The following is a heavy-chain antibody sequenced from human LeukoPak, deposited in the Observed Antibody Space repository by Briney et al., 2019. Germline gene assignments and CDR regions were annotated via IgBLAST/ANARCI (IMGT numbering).Heavy chain of an antibody. V-gene: IGHV1-69*05. J-gene: IGHJ4*02. Sequence: ASVKVSCKASGGTFISYAISWVRQAPGQGLEWMGRIIPIFGTANYAQKFQGRVTITTDESTSTAYMELSSLRSEDTAVYYCARGSLGLYYYDSSGYVHFDYWDQGTLVTVSS. CDR3: ARGSLGLYYYDSSGYVHFDY. CDR2: IIPIFGTA. CDR1: GGTFISYA. D-gene: IGHD3-22*01.